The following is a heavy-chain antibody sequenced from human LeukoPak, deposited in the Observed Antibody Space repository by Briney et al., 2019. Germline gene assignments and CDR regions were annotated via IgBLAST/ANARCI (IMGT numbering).Heavy chain of an antibody. Sequence: PSETLSLTCTVSGGSISSYYWSWIRQPPGKGLEWIGYIYYSGSTNYNPSLKSRVTISVDTSKNQFSLKLGSVTAADTAVYYCVRAREPLVYTYYFDYWGQGTLVTVSS. CDR3: VRAREPLVYTYYFDY. J-gene: IGHJ4*02. V-gene: IGHV4-59*08. CDR2: IYYSGST. D-gene: IGHD1-14*01. CDR1: GGSISSYY.